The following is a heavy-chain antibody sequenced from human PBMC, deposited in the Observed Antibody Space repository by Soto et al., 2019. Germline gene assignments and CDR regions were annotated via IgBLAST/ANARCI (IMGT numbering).Heavy chain of an antibody. Sequence: SETLSLTCSVSGGSISSGYWTWIRQPPGKGLEWIGYIYYGGSINYNPSLKSRVIISVDTAKNQFSLRLSSVTAADTAVYYCTGAYNGINGYSLDPWGQGTSVTVSS. V-gene: IGHV4-59*01. CDR3: TGAYNGINGYSLDP. D-gene: IGHD3-22*01. CDR2: IYYGGSI. J-gene: IGHJ5*02. CDR1: GGSISSGY.